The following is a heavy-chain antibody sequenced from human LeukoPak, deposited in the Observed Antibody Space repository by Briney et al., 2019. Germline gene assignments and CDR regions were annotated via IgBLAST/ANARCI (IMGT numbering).Heavy chain of an antibody. Sequence: GGSLRLSCAASGFTVSSNYMSWVRQAPGKGLEWVSVIYSGGSTYYADSVKGRFTISRDNSKNTLYLQMNSLRAEDTAVYYCAKDQGSYSYGFPSDYWGQGTLVTVSS. CDR2: IYSGGST. CDR1: GFTVSSNY. V-gene: IGHV3-53*01. CDR3: AKDQGSYSYGFPSDY. D-gene: IGHD5-18*01. J-gene: IGHJ4*02.